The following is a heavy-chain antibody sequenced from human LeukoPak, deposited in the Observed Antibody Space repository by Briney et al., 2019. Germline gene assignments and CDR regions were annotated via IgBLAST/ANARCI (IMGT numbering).Heavy chain of an antibody. CDR2: IYTSGST. CDR3: AGDTDLASYYYYYMDV. Sequence: SETLSLTCTVSGGSISSGSYYWSWIRQPAGKGLEWIVRIYTSGSTNYNPSLKSRVTISVDTSKDQFSLKLSSVTAADTAVYYCAGDTDLASYYYYYMDVWGKGTTVTVSS. CDR1: GGSISSGSYY. J-gene: IGHJ6*03. V-gene: IGHV4-61*02.